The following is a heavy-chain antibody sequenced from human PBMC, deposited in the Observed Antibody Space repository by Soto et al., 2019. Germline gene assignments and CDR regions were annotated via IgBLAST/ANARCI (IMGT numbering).Heavy chain of an antibody. CDR2: INAGNGNT. CDR1: GYTFTSYA. Sequence: ASVKVSCKASGYTFTSYAMHWVRQAPGQRLEWMGWINAGNGNTKYSQKFQGRVTITRDTSASTAYMELSSLRSEDTAVYYCAREAFYSSSGYYYYYMDVWGKGTTVTVSS. V-gene: IGHV1-3*01. J-gene: IGHJ6*03. D-gene: IGHD6-6*01. CDR3: AREAFYSSSGYYYYYMDV.